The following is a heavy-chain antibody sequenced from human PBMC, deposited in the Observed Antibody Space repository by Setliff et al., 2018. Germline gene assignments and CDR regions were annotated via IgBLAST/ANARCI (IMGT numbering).Heavy chain of an antibody. CDR3: TPPVATITAGDVEASDV. Sequence: SVKVSCKASGGIFSTLAITWVRQAPGQGLEWMGGTIPLLPLPNYAVKFQGRVTITADKSTSTAYMELSSLRSEDTAMYYCTPPVATITAGDVEASDVWGKGTPVTVSS. D-gene: IGHD3-16*01. CDR2: TIPLLPLP. CDR1: GGIFSTLA. J-gene: IGHJ6*04. V-gene: IGHV1-69*10.